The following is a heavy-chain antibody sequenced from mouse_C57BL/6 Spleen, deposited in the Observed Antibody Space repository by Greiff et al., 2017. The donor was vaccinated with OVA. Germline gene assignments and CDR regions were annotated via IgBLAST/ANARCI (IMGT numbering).Heavy chain of an antibody. CDR3: AAYYGSSWYFDY. CDR1: GYTFTDYY. D-gene: IGHD1-1*01. Sequence: EVQLQQSGPELVKPGASVKISCKASGYTFTDYYMNWVKQSHGKSLEWIGDINPNNGGTRYNQKFKGKATLTVDKSSSTAYMELRSLTSEDSAVYYCAAYYGSSWYFDYWDQGTTLTVSS. CDR2: INPNNGGT. V-gene: IGHV1-26*01. J-gene: IGHJ2*01.